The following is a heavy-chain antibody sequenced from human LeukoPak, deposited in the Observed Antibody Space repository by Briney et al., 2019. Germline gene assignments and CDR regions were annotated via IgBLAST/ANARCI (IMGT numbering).Heavy chain of an antibody. V-gene: IGHV1-2*02. CDR3: ARDPDSSSWYLDY. CDR2: INPNSGGT. Sequence: ASVKVSCKASGGTFSSYAISWVRQAPGQGLEWMGWINPNSGGTNYAQKFQGRVTMTRDTSISTAYMELSRLRSDDTAVYYCARDPDSSSWYLDYWGQGTLVTVSS. J-gene: IGHJ4*02. D-gene: IGHD6-13*01. CDR1: GGTFSSYA.